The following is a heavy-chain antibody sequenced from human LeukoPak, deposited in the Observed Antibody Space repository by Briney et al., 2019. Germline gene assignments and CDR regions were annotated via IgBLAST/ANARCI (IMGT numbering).Heavy chain of an antibody. Sequence: GGSLRLSCAASGFTFSSYAMSWVRQAPGKGLEWGSGISGSGGKTYYADSVKGRFTISRDNFKNTLYLQMNSLRAEDTAVYYCASEIIFGSFDYWGQGTLVTVSS. J-gene: IGHJ4*02. V-gene: IGHV3-23*01. CDR2: ISGSGGKT. CDR1: GFTFSSYA. CDR3: ASEIIFGSFDY. D-gene: IGHD3-3*01.